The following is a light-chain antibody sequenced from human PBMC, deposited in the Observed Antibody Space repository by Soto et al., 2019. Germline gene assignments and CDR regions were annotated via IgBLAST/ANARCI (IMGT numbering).Light chain of an antibody. V-gene: IGLV2-14*03. CDR1: TRDVGGYNF. CDR2: DVS. CDR3: SSYTSSSTVV. J-gene: IGLJ2*01. Sequence: QSALTQPASVSGSPGQSITISCAGTTRDVGGYNFVSWYQQHPGKAPKLMIYDVSVRPSGVSNRFSGSKSGSTASLTISGLQAEDEADYFCSSYTSSSTVVFGGGTKVTVL.